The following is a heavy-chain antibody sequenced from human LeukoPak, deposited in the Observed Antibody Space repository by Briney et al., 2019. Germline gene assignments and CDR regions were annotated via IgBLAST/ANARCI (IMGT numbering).Heavy chain of an antibody. J-gene: IGHJ4*02. CDR2: ISGSGDNT. CDR3: AKELARYFEY. CDR1: GFTFSSYS. V-gene: IGHV3-23*01. D-gene: IGHD1-1*01. Sequence: GGSLRLSCAASGFTFSSYSMSWVRQAPGKGLEWVSLISGSGDNTYYADSVKGRFTISRDNSKNTLYLQMNSLRAEDTAVFYCAKELARYFEYWGQGALVTVSS.